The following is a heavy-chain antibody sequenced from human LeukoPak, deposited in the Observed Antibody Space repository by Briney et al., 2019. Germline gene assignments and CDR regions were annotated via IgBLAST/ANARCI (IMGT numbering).Heavy chain of an antibody. CDR3: ARGLDYYYDSSGYYV. V-gene: IGHV4-34*01. J-gene: IGHJ4*02. D-gene: IGHD3-22*01. CDR2: INHSGST. Sequence: LETLSLTCAVYGGSFSGYYWSWIRQPPGKGLEWIGEINHSGSTNYNPSLKSRVTISVDTSKNQFSLKLSSVTAADTAVYYCARGLDYYYDSSGYYVWGQGTLVTVSS. CDR1: GGSFSGYY.